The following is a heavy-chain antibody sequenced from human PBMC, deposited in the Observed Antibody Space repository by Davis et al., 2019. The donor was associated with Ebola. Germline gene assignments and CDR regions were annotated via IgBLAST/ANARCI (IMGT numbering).Heavy chain of an antibody. CDR3: VKGGTGDNMILDS. CDR1: GFTFSDYA. V-gene: IGHV3-23*01. CDR2: ITSSDGWA. D-gene: IGHD1-1*01. Sequence: GESLKISCAASGFTFSDYAMNWVRQAPGKGLEWVSGITSSDGWAAYADSVKGRFTISRDNSRNTLLLQMSSLRAEDTAIYYCVKGGTGDNMILDSWGQGTLVIVSS. J-gene: IGHJ4*02.